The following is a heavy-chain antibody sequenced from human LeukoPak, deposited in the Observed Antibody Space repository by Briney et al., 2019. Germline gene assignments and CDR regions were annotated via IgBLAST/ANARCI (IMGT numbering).Heavy chain of an antibody. CDR3: ARETSSGSLDY. J-gene: IGHJ4*02. CDR2: MYYSGST. CDR1: GGSISSYY. V-gene: IGHV4-59*01. D-gene: IGHD3-10*01. Sequence: PSETLSRNGTVYGGSISSYYWSWIRKPPGKGLEWIGYMYYSGSTNYNPSLKSRVTMSLDTSKNHFTLKLTSVTAADTAVYYCARETSSGSLDYWGQGTLVTVSS.